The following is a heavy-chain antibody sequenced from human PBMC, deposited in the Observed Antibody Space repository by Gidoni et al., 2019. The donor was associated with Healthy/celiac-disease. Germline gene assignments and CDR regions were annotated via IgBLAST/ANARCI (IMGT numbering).Heavy chain of an antibody. V-gene: IGHV1-69*01. Sequence: QVQLVQSGAEVKKPGSSVKVSCKASGGTFSSSAISWVRQAPGQGLEWMGGIIPIFGTANYAQKFQGRVTITADESTSTAYMELSSLRSEDTAVYYCARGEDYYDSSVNAFDIWGQGTMVTVSS. CDR3: ARGEDYYDSSVNAFDI. CDR1: GGTFSSSA. J-gene: IGHJ3*02. CDR2: IIPIFGTA. D-gene: IGHD3-22*01.